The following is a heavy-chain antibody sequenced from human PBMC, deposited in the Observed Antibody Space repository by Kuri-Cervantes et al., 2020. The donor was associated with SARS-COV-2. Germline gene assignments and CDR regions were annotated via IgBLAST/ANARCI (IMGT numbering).Heavy chain of an antibody. CDR2: NNPNSGGT. Sequence: ASVNVSCKASGYTFTGYYMHWMRQAPGQGLEWMGWNNPNSGGTNYAQKFQGRVTMTRDTSISTAYMELSRLSSYDTAVYYCARTPDPEASYDFWSGYHYYYYMGVWGKGTTVTVSS. CDR1: GYTFTGYY. J-gene: IGHJ6*03. CDR3: ARTPDPEASYDFWSGYHYYYYMGV. V-gene: IGHV1-2*02. D-gene: IGHD3-3*01.